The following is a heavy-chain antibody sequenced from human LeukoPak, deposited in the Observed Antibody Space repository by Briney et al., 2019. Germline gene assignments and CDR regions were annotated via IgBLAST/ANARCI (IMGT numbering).Heavy chain of an antibody. CDR2: INPNSGGT. D-gene: IGHD1-26*01. J-gene: IGHJ4*02. V-gene: IGHV1-2*02. Sequence: ASVKVSCKASGYTFTGYYMHWVRQAPGQGLEWMGWINPNSGGTNYAQKFQGRVTMTRDTSTSTVYMELSSLRSEDTAVYYCASQWEGMRYFDYWGQGTLVTVSS. CDR3: ASQWEGMRYFDY. CDR1: GYTFTGYY.